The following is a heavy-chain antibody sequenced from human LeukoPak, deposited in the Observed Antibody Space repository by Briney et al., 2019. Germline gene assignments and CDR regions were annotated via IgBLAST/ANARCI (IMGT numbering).Heavy chain of an antibody. CDR2: ISSSSSYI. V-gene: IGHV3-21*01. CDR3: ARDNDFWSGSHGWFDP. J-gene: IGHJ5*02. Sequence: GGSLRLSCAASGFTFSSYSMNWVRQAPGKGLEWVSSISSSSSYIYHADSVKGRFTISRDNAKNSLYLQMNSLRAEDTAVYYCARDNDFWSGSHGWFDPWGQGTLVTVSS. CDR1: GFTFSSYS. D-gene: IGHD3-3*01.